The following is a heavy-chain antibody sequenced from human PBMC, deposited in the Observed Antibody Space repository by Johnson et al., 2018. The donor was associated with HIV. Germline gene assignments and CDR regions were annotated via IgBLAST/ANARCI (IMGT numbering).Heavy chain of an antibody. Sequence: MLLVESGGGLDQPGGSLRLSCAASGFTFSSYAIHWVRQAPGKGLEYVSAISSNGGSTYYANSVKGRFTISRDNSKNTLYLQMGSLRAEDMAVYYCARDGNGLGGIVGARGAFDIWGQGTMVTVSS. V-gene: IGHV3-64*01. CDR1: GFTFSSYA. CDR2: ISSNGGST. CDR3: ARDGNGLGGIVGARGAFDI. D-gene: IGHD1-26*01. J-gene: IGHJ3*02.